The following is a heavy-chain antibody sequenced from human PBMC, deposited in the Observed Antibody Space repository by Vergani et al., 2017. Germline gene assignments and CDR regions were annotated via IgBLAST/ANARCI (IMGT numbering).Heavy chain of an antibody. CDR1: GYTFTSYD. D-gene: IGHD2-2*01. CDR2: MNPTSGNP. CDR3: ASYHLLQDY. Sequence: QVQLVQSGAEVKKPGASVKVSCKASGYTFTSYDVNWVRQATGQGREWMGWMNPTSGNPGYAQKFQGKITMTRNTSINTAYMELSSLRSEDTAVYYCASYHLLQDYWGQGTLVTVSS. J-gene: IGHJ4*02. V-gene: IGHV1-8*01.